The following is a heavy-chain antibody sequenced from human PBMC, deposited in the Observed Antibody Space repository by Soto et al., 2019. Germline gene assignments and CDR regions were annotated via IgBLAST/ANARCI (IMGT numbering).Heavy chain of an antibody. J-gene: IGHJ4*02. CDR1: GFSLTTDRVG. V-gene: IGHV2-5*02. CDR3: AHAYGGRSLY. CDR2: IYWDDSK. D-gene: IGHD1-26*01. Sequence: KESGPTLVKPTQTLTLTCTFSGFSLTTDRVGVGWIRQPPGEALEWLAVIYWDDSKTYRPSLESRLTITKDTSKNQVAHTMTNMDSLDTATYYCAHAYGGRSLYWGQGTLVTVSS.